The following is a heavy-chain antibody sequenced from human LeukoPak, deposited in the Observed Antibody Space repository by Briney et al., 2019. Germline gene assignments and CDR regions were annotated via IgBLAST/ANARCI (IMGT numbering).Heavy chain of an antibody. CDR2: ISAYNGNT. D-gene: IGHD6-19*01. CDR3: AREARIAVDAFDI. Sequence: ASVKVSCKASGYTFTSYGISWVRQAPGQGLEWMGWISAYNGNTNYAQKLQGRVTMTRDTSTSTVYMELSSLRSEDTAVYYCAREARIAVDAFDIWGQGTMVTVSS. V-gene: IGHV1-18*01. CDR1: GYTFTSYG. J-gene: IGHJ3*02.